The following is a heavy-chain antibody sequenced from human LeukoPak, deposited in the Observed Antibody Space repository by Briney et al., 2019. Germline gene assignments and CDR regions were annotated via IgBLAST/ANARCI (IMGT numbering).Heavy chain of an antibody. Sequence: GGSLRLSCVASRFTFSNYWMSWVRQAPGKGLEWVANINQDGSKKRYADSMKGRFTISRDNAKESLYLQLNSLRAEDTAVYYCAKVPRPLRFLEWLLFDYWGQGTLVTVSS. D-gene: IGHD3-3*01. V-gene: IGHV3-7*01. CDR3: AKVPRPLRFLEWLLFDY. CDR2: INQDGSKK. J-gene: IGHJ4*02. CDR1: RFTFSNYW.